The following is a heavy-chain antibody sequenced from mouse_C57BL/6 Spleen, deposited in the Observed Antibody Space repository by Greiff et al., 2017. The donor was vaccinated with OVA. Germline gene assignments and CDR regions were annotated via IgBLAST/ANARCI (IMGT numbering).Heavy chain of an antibody. CDR1: GYTFTSYW. CDR3: ARIYYDYGGGNY. CDR2: IDPSDSYT. D-gene: IGHD2-4*01. J-gene: IGHJ2*01. Sequence: VQLQQPGAELVRPGTSVKLSCKASGYTFTSYWMHWVKQRPGQGLEWIGMIDPSDSYTNYNQKFKGKATLTVDTSSSTAYMQLSSLTSEDSAVYYCARIYYDYGGGNYWGQGTTLTVSS. V-gene: IGHV1-59*01.